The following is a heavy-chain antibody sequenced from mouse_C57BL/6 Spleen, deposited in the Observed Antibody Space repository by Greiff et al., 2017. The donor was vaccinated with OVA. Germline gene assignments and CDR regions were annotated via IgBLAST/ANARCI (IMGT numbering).Heavy chain of an antibody. D-gene: IGHD3-1*01. J-gene: IGHJ3*01. Sequence: QVQLQQPGAELVKPGASVKLSCKASGYTFTSYWMQWVKQRPGQGLEWIGEIDPSDSYTNYNQKFKGKATLTVDTSSSTAYMQLSSLTSEDSAVYYCARSGYFDYWGQGTLVTVSA. CDR1: GYTFTSYW. CDR2: IDPSDSYT. V-gene: IGHV1-50*01. CDR3: ARSGYFDY.